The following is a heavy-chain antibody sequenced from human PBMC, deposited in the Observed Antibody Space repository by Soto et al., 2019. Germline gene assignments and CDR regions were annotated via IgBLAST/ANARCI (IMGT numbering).Heavy chain of an antibody. V-gene: IGHV3-74*01. CDR2: INSDGSST. Sequence: EVQLVESGGGLVQPGGSLRLSCAASGCTFSSYWMHWVRQAPGQGLVWVSRINSDGSSTSYADSVKGRFTISRDNAKNTLYLQMNSLRAEDTAVYYCARDYQRPPVMTLWGQGTLVTVSS. D-gene: IGHD2-2*01. J-gene: IGHJ1*01. CDR3: ARDYQRPPVMTL. CDR1: GCTFSSYW.